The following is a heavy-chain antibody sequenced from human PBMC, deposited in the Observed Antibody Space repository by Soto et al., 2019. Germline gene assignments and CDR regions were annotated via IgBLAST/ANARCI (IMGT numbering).Heavy chain of an antibody. J-gene: IGHJ6*02. CDR3: ARGDTAMVRGYGMDV. CDR1: GCSISSGGYS. CDR2: IYHSGST. V-gene: IGHV4-30-2*01. Sequence: SETLSLTCAVSGCSISSGGYSLSWIRKPPGKGLEWIGYIYHSGSTYYNPSLKSRVTISVDRSKNQFSLKLSSVTAADTAVYYCARGDTAMVRGYGMDVWGQGTTVTVFS. D-gene: IGHD5-18*01.